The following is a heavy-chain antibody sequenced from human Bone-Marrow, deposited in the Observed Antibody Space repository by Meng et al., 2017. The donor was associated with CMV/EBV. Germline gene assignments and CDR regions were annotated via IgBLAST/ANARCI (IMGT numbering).Heavy chain of an antibody. D-gene: IGHD2-15*01. V-gene: IGHV1-69*05. CDR3: ARDGGLAGYNWFDP. Sequence: SVKVSCKASGGTFSSYAISWVRQAPGQGLEWMGGIIPIFGTANYAQKFQGRVTITTDESTSTAYMELSSLRSEDTAVYYCARDGGLAGYNWFDPWGQGNRVTVSS. CDR2: IIPIFGTA. CDR1: GGTFSSYA. J-gene: IGHJ5*02.